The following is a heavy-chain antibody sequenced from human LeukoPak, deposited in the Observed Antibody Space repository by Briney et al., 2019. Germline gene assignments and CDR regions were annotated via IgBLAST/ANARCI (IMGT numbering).Heavy chain of an antibody. CDR3: ARRNHEYSSWDTNMDV. CDR2: IYYSGST. D-gene: IGHD6-6*01. CDR1: GGSISSSSYY. J-gene: IGHJ6*03. V-gene: IGHV4-39*01. Sequence: PSETLSLTCTVSGGSISSSSYYWGWIRQPPGKGLEWIGSIYYSGSTYYNPSLKSRVTISVDTSKNQFSLKLSSVTAADTAVYYCARRNHEYSSWDTNMDVWGKGTTVTVSS.